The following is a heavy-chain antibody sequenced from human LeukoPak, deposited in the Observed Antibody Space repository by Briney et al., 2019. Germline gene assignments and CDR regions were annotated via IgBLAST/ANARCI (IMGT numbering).Heavy chain of an antibody. D-gene: IGHD1-14*01. CDR1: GFFSNYG. Sequence: GGSLRLSCAASGFFSNYGMNWVRQAPGKGLEWISYISGSSSLIHQADSVKGRFTISRDNAKNLVSLQMSSLRDEDTAVYYCARGSEPLDNWFDPWGQGTLVTVSS. CDR3: ARGSEPLDNWFDP. CDR2: ISGSSSLI. J-gene: IGHJ5*02. V-gene: IGHV3-48*02.